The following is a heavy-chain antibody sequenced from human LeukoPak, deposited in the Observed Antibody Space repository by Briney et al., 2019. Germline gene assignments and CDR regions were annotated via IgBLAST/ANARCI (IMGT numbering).Heavy chain of an antibody. D-gene: IGHD1-7*01. J-gene: IGHJ3*02. CDR2: IKRDGSEK. CDR3: ATFTGIGELRAYAFDI. Sequence: GGSLRLSCAASGFTFSNSWMTWVRQAPGKGLEWVANIKRDGSEKYYVDSVKGRFTISRDNAKNSLFLQMNSLRAEDTAVYYCATFTGIGELRAYAFDIWGQGTMVTVSS. V-gene: IGHV3-7*01. CDR1: GFTFSNSW.